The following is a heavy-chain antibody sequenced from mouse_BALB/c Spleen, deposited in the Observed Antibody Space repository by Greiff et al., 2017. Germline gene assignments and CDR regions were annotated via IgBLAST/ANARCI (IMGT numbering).Heavy chain of an antibody. CDR1: GYTFTSYW. CDR3: TRGGNYPLYAMDY. D-gene: IGHD2-1*01. CDR2: IYPGSGST. V-gene: IGHV1S22*01. J-gene: IGHJ4*01. Sequence: LQQPGSELVRPGASVKLSCKASGYTFTSYWMHWVKQRHGQGLEWIGNIYPGSGSTNYDEKFKSKGTLTVDTSSSTAYMHLSSLTSEDSAVYYCTRGGNYPLYAMDYWGQGTSVTVSS.